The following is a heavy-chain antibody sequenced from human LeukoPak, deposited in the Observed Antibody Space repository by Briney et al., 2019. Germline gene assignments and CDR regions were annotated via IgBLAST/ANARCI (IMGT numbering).Heavy chain of an antibody. Sequence: GSSVKVSCKASGGTFSSYAISWVRQAPGQGLEWMGGIIPIFGTANYAQKFQGRVTITADESTSTAYMELSSLRSEDTAVYYCARVGLGRTFWSGYYYWGQGTLVTVSS. CDR2: IIPIFGTA. CDR3: ARVGLGRTFWSGYYY. J-gene: IGHJ4*02. V-gene: IGHV1-69*01. D-gene: IGHD3-3*01. CDR1: GGTFSSYA.